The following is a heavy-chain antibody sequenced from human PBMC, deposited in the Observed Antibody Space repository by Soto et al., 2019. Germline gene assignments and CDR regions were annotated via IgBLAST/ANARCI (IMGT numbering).Heavy chain of an antibody. J-gene: IGHJ4*02. CDR3: AVALGPTTGLDY. CDR1: GASTVSHYH. Sequence: QVQLQESGPGLVKPSQTLYLTCSVSGASTVSHYHWTWIRQPPGKGLEWMGYIFNSGTTFYNPSLTSRLSISMDTSGNHFSLEMRSVTAADTAVYYCAVALGPTTGLDYWGQGTLVTVSS. D-gene: IGHD1-26*01. CDR2: IFNSGTT. V-gene: IGHV4-31*02.